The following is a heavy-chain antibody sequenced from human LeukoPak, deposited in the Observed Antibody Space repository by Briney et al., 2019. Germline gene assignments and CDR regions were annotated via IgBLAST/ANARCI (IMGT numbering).Heavy chain of an antibody. V-gene: IGHV4-59*01. Sequence: KPSETLSLTCTISGGSINNYYWSWIRQPPGKGLEWIGYIYNSGSTNYNPSLKSRVTISVDTSKNQFSLKLNSVTAADTAVYYCAGLVAAGIDYWGQGTLVTVSS. CDR1: GGSINNYY. D-gene: IGHD2-15*01. J-gene: IGHJ4*02. CDR2: IYNSGST. CDR3: AGLVAAGIDY.